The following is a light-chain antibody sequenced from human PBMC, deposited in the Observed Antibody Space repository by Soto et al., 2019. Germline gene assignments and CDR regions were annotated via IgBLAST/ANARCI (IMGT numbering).Light chain of an antibody. Sequence: DIQMTQSPSSVSASVGDTVSITCRATHDIDSYLAWYQERPGKAPELLIYAASHLQRGVPSRFSGGGSGTHYTLTIDNLQPEDFATYYCQQANSFPLTVGQGTRLEIE. V-gene: IGKV1-12*01. J-gene: IGKJ5*01. CDR1: HDIDSY. CDR3: QQANSFPLT. CDR2: AAS.